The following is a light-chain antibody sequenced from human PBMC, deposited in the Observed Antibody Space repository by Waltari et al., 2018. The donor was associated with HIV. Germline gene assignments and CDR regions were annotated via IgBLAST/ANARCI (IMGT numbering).Light chain of an antibody. V-gene: IGKV1-39*01. Sequence: DIQMTQSPSSLSASVGGRVILTCRASQPITTHLNWYQQSTGKAPKLLMYASSRLPSGVPSRFSGRGSGTDFTLTISSLQPDDFATYSCQQTYSSPPTFGQGTRVEIK. CDR1: QPITTH. CDR2: ASS. CDR3: QQTYSSPPT. J-gene: IGKJ1*01.